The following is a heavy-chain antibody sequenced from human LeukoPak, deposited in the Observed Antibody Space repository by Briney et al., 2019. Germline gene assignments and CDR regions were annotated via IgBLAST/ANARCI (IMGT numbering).Heavy chain of an antibody. CDR2: VSSNGGST. CDR1: GFTFSSYA. CDR3: VKVAVGATIDY. D-gene: IGHD1-26*01. V-gene: IGHV3-64D*09. Sequence: GGSLRLSCSASGFTFSSYAMHWVRQAPGKGLEYVSAVSSNGGSTYYADSVKGRFAISRDNSKNTLCLQMSSLRAEDTAVYYCVKVAVGATIDYWGQGTLVTVSS. J-gene: IGHJ4*02.